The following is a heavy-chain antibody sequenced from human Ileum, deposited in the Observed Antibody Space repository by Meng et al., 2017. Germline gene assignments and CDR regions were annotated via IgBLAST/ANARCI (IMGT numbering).Heavy chain of an antibody. V-gene: IGHV3-9*01. CDR3: AKGGGDKFYYGMDV. CDR1: GFTFDDYA. J-gene: IGHJ6*02. Sequence: SLKISCAASGFTFDDYAMHWVRQAPGKGLEWVSGISWNSGSIGYADSVKGRFTISRDKAKNSLYLQMNSLRAEDTALYYCAKGGGDKFYYGMDVWGQGTTVTVSS. CDR2: ISWNSGSI. D-gene: IGHD2-21*02.